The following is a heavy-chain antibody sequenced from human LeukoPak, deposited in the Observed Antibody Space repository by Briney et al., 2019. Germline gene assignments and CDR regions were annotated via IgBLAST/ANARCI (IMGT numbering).Heavy chain of an antibody. CDR2: INPNSGGT. D-gene: IGHD3-22*01. CDR1: GGTFSRYA. Sequence: GASVKVSCKASGGTFSRYAITWVRQAPGQGLEWMGWINPNSGGTDYAQKFQGRVTMTRDTSISTTYMELSRLRSDDTAVYYCARAEALSDNSGYYEDYWGQGTLVTVSS. V-gene: IGHV1-2*02. CDR3: ARAEALSDNSGYYEDY. J-gene: IGHJ4*02.